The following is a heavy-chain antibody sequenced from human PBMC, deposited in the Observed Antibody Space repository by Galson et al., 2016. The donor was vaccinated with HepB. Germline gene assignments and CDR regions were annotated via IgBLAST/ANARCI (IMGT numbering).Heavy chain of an antibody. CDR1: GYSFSKYW. Sequence: QSGAEVKKPGESLKISCKGFGYSFSKYWIGWVRQMPGKGLEWMGIIYPGDSDARYSPSFQGQVTVSADKSLSTAYLQWSSLKASDTAMYYCVRQEVGLDARWLAEGMEAWGQGTTVIVS. CDR3: VRQEVGLDARWLAEGMEA. V-gene: IGHV5-51*01. D-gene: IGHD3/OR15-3a*01. J-gene: IGHJ6*02. CDR2: IYPGDSDA.